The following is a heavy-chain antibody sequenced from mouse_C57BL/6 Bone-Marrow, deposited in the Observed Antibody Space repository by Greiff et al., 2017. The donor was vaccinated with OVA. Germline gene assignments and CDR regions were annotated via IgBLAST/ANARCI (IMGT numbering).Heavy chain of an antibody. J-gene: IGHJ2*01. CDR2: LSYDGSN. V-gene: IGHV3-6*01. D-gene: IGHD1-1*01. Sequence: EVKLMESGPGLVKPSQSLSLTCSVTCYYITSRYYWLWIRQFPGNKLEWMGYLSYDGSNNYNPSLKNRISITRDTSKYQFFLKLNSVTTEDTATYDCARDTTVVPVDYWGQGTTLTVSS. CDR1: CYYITSRYY. CDR3: ARDTTVVPVDY.